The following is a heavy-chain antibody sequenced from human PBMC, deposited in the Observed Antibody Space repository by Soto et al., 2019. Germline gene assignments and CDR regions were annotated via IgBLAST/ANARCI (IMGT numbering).Heavy chain of an antibody. Sequence: QLVESGGGLIQTGGSMRLSCIGSEYSFSSFEMNWVRQAPGKGLEWVSYMSTSGADIKYADSVKGRFTVSRDNSKNSLFQQMDSLRADDTAIYYCARTLGNWYFDLWGRGTLVTVSS. CDR3: ARTLGNWYFDL. V-gene: IGHV3-48*03. CDR1: EYSFSSFE. J-gene: IGHJ2*01. CDR2: MSTSGADI. D-gene: IGHD7-27*01.